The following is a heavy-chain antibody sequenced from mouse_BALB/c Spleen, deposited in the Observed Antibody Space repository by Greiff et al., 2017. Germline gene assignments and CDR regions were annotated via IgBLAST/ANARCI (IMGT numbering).Heavy chain of an antibody. CDR2: ISSGGST. Sequence: EVQVVESGGGLVKPGGSLKLSCAASGFTFSSYAMSWVRQTPEKRLEWVASISSGGSTYYPDSVKGRFTISRDNARNILYLQMSSLRSEDTAMYYCARELRLRSYAMDYWGQGTSVTVSS. D-gene: IGHD1-2*01. J-gene: IGHJ4*01. CDR3: ARELRLRSYAMDY. CDR1: GFTFSSYA. V-gene: IGHV5-6-5*01.